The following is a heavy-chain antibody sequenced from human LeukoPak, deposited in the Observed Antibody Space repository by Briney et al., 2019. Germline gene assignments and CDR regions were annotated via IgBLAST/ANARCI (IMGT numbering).Heavy chain of an antibody. CDR3: ARDKGGRYCSGTSCYGGWFDP. CDR1: GGSISSGGYY. CDR2: IYYSGST. J-gene: IGHJ5*02. D-gene: IGHD2-2*01. Sequence: SQTLSLTCTVSGGSISSGGYYWSWIRQHPGKGLEWIGYIYYSGSTYYNPSLKSRVTISVDTSKNQFSLKLSSVTAADTAVYYCARDKGGRYCSGTSCYGGWFDPWGQGTLVTVSS. V-gene: IGHV4-31*03.